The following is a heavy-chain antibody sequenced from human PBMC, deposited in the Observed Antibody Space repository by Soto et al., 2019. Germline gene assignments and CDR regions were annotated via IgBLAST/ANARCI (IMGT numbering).Heavy chain of an antibody. J-gene: IGHJ5*02. D-gene: IGHD2-2*01. CDR2: IIPIFGTA. CDR1: GGTFSSYA. CDR3: ARVIVPAAIRENWFDP. V-gene: IGHV1-69*13. Sequence: ASVKVSCKASGGTFSSYAISWVRQAPGQGLEWMGGIIPIFGTANYAQKFQGRVTITADESTSTAYMELSSRRSEDTAVHYCARVIVPAAIRENWFDPWGQGTLVTVSS.